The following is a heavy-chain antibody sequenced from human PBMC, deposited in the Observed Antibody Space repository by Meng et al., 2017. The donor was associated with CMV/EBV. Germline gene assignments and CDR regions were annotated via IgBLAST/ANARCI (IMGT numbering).Heavy chain of an antibody. CDR2: ISYDGSNK. CDR1: GFTFSSYA. D-gene: IGHD4-11*01. Sequence: GESLKISCAASGFTFSSYAMHWVRQAPGKGLEWVAVISYDGSNKYYADSVKGRFTISRDNSKNTLYLQMNGLRAEDTAVYYCARFQGWGTKNSYSNYTTSDYWGQGTLVTVSS. V-gene: IGHV3-30-3*01. J-gene: IGHJ4*02. CDR3: ARFQGWGTKNSYSNYTTSDY.